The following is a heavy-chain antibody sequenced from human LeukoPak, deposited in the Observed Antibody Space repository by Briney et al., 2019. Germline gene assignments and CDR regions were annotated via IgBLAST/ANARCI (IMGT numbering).Heavy chain of an antibody. CDR2: ISDSGDIT. Sequence: PGGSLRLSCAASGFAFSNQAMGWVRQASGKGPEWVSVISDSGDITYYADSVKGRFTISRDNSKNTLFLQMNSLRAEDTAVYYCAKDARRTSGWYFFDYWGQGTLVTVSS. V-gene: IGHV3-23*01. CDR1: GFAFSNQA. D-gene: IGHD6-19*01. CDR3: AKDARRTSGWYFFDY. J-gene: IGHJ4*02.